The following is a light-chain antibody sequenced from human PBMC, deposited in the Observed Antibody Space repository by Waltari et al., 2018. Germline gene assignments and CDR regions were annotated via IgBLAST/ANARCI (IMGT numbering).Light chain of an antibody. J-gene: IGLJ1*01. CDR3: AAWDDSLSAYV. CDR1: SSNIGSNA. Sequence: QPALTQPPSASGPPGQWVSVPCSGSSSNIGSNAVNWYQQLPGMAPKLLIYYDNQRPSGVPDRVSGSKSGTSASLAISGLQSEDEADYICAAWDDSLSAYVFGTGTKVTVL. CDR2: YDN. V-gene: IGLV1-44*01.